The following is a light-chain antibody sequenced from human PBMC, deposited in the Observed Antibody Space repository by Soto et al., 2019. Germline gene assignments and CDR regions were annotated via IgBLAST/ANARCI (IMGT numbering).Light chain of an antibody. Sequence: EIVLTQSPGTLSLSPGERATLSCRASQSVSSSYFAWYQQKPGQAPRRLIYGASSRATGIPDRFSGSGSGTDFTLTISSLEPEDFAVYYCQQYGSSLLFTFGPGTKVDIK. CDR3: QQYGSSLLFT. CDR1: QSVSSSY. J-gene: IGKJ3*01. CDR2: GAS. V-gene: IGKV3-20*01.